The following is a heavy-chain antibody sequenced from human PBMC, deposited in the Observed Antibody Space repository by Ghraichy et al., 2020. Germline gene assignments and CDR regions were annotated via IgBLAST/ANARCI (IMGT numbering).Heavy chain of an antibody. CDR2: ISGSATDT. V-gene: IGHV3-23*01. D-gene: IGHD3-22*01. CDR3: TRDMMIALRQIDC. Sequence: GGSLRLSCAASGFTFSGNAMSWVRQAPGKGLEWVSSISGSATDTYYADSVKGRFTVSRDNSRSTLYLQMNGLRAEDTAVYYCTRDMMIALRQIDCWGQGTLVTVSS. CDR1: GFTFSGNA. J-gene: IGHJ4*02.